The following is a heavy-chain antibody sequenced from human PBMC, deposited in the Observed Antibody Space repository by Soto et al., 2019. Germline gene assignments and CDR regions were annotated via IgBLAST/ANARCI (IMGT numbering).Heavy chain of an antibody. V-gene: IGHV4-39*01. D-gene: IGHD2-15*01. CDR1: GGSISSSSYY. CDR2: IYYSGST. CDR3: ARKRDTVVVVAPFDP. Sequence: PXATLSLTCTVSGGSISSSSYYWGWIRQPPGKGLEWIGSIYYSGSTYYNPSLKSRVTISVDTSKNQFSLKLSSVTAADTAVYYCARKRDTVVVVAPFDPWGQGTLVTVSS. J-gene: IGHJ5*02.